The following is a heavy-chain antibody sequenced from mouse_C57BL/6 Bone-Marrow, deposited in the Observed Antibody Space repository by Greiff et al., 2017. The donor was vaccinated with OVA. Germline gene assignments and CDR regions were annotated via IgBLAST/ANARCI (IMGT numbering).Heavy chain of an antibody. CDR1: GYTFTSYW. Sequence: QVQLQQSGAELVKPGASVKMSCKASGYTFTSYWITWVKQRPGQGLEWIGDIYPGSGSTNYNEKFKSKATLTVDTSSSTAYMQLSSLTSEDSAVYYCARDYSNYLYYFDYWGQGTTLTVAS. D-gene: IGHD2-5*01. V-gene: IGHV1-55*01. J-gene: IGHJ2*01. CDR2: IYPGSGST. CDR3: ARDYSNYLYYFDY.